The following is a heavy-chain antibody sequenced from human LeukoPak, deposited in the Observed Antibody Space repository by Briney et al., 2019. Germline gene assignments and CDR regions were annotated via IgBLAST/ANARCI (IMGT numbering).Heavy chain of an antibody. D-gene: IGHD6-19*01. CDR2: IYHSGSI. V-gene: IGHV4-30-2*01. Sequence: SETLSLTCTVSGGSISSGGYYWSWIRQPPGKGLEWIGYIYHSGSIYYNPSLKSRVTMSVDRSKNQFSLNLSSVTAADTAVYYCARGAGSGPGYSSGWYFGYWGQGTLVTVSS. CDR3: ARGAGSGPGYSSGWYFGY. J-gene: IGHJ4*02. CDR1: GGSISSGGYY.